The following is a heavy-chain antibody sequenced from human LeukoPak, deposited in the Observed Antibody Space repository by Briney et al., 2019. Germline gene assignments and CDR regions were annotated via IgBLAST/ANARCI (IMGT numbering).Heavy chain of an antibody. Sequence: NTSETLSLTCTVSGGSISDYYWSWIRQPPGKGLEWIGYIYYSGSTNYNPSLKNRVTISVDTSMNQFSLKLSSVTAADTAVYYCARLSNYGIYYFDYWGQGTLVTVSS. CDR3: ARLSNYGIYYFDY. V-gene: IGHV4-59*01. D-gene: IGHD3-10*01. J-gene: IGHJ4*02. CDR1: GGSISDYY. CDR2: IYYSGST.